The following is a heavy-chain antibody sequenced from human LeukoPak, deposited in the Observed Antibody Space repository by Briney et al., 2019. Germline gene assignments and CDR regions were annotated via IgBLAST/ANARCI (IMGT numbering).Heavy chain of an antibody. D-gene: IGHD6-19*01. CDR3: ARGDVYSSASDY. CDR1: CHSITSGYY. CDR2: IFHSGST. V-gene: IGHV4-38-2*01. J-gene: IGHJ4*02. Sequence: ADTLSPIYALSCHSITSGYYWVSILQPPRKGLERISTIFHSGSTYFNPSLQSRVTISLDTSKNQFSLKLNSVTAADTALYYCARGDVYSSASDYWGQGTLVTVSS.